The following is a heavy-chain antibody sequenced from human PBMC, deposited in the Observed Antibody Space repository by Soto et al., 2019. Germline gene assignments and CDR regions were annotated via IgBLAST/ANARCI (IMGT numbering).Heavy chain of an antibody. D-gene: IGHD3-10*01. V-gene: IGHV1-69*02. CDR2: IIPILGIA. CDR3: ARAWGHYGTDY. J-gene: IGHJ4*02. CDR1: GGTFSSYT. Sequence: QVQLVQSGAEVKKPGSSVKVSCKASGGTFSSYTISWVRQAPGQGLEWMGRIIPILGIANYAQKFQGRVTITADKSTSTAYMELSSLRSEDTAVYYCARAWGHYGTDYWGQGTLFTVSS.